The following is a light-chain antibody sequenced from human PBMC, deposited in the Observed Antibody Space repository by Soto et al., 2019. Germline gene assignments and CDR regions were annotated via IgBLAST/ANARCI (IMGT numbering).Light chain of an antibody. Sequence: QPVLTQSSSASASLGSSVKLTCTLSSGHSSYIVTWHQQQPGKAPRYLMKLEDSGNYYMGSGVPDRFSGSSSGADRFLTISNLQFQDEAEYYCETWDRNTVIFGGGTKLTVL. V-gene: IGLV4-60*02. J-gene: IGLJ2*01. CDR1: SGHSSYI. CDR3: ETWDRNTVI. CDR2: LEDSGNY.